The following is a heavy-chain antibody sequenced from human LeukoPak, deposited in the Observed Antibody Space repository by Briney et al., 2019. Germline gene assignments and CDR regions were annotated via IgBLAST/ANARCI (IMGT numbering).Heavy chain of an antibody. V-gene: IGHV3-30-3*01. CDR3: ARAPNYLRHFDY. CDR1: GFTLTSYD. J-gene: IGHJ4*02. Sequence: GGSLRLSCAASGFTLTSYDMNWVRQAPGKGLEWVAVISYDGSKKYYADSVKGRFTISRDNSKNTLYVQMNSLRPEGTAVYYCARAPNYLRHFDYWGQGTLVTVSS. D-gene: IGHD5-24*01. CDR2: ISYDGSKK.